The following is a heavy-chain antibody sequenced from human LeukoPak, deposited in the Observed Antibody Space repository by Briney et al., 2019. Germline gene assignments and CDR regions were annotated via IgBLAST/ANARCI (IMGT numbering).Heavy chain of an antibody. CDR1: GYTFTSYG. CDR2: ISAYNGNT. J-gene: IGHJ3*02. D-gene: IGHD2-2*01. Sequence: ASVKVSCKASGYTFTSYGISWVRQAPGQGLEWMGWISAYNGNTNYAQKLQGRVTMTTDTSTSTAYMELRSLRSDDTAVYYCARHVPDVVPAAGGHAFDIWGQGTMVTVSS. CDR3: ARHVPDVVPAAGGHAFDI. V-gene: IGHV1-18*01.